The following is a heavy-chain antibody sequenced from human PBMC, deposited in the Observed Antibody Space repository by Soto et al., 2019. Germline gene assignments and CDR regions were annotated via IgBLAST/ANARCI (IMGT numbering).Heavy chain of an antibody. J-gene: IGHJ4*02. CDR2: IYYSGST. Sequence: QVQLQESGPGLVKPSQTLSLTCTVSGGSISSGGYYWSWIRQHPGKGLEWIGYIYYSGSTYYNPSLKSRVTISVDTSKNQFSLKLSSVTAADTAVYYYARGGEHIVVVTAIPSWSYFDYWGQGTLVTVSS. D-gene: IGHD2-21*02. CDR1: GGSISSGGYY. CDR3: ARGGEHIVVVTAIPSWSYFDY. V-gene: IGHV4-31*03.